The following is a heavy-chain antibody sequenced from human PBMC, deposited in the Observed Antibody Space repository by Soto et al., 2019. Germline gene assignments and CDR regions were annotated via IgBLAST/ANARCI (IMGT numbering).Heavy chain of an antibody. Sequence: EVQLLESGGGLVQPGGSLRLSCEASGFTFSTYTMSWVRQAPGKGLEWVSGISGTGRSTFYADSVKGRFTISRDNSKNALYLRMNSLRVEATDLYYCARFTAEVADLYSAYWGQGTPVTVSS. J-gene: IGHJ4*02. CDR3: ARFTAEVADLYSAY. D-gene: IGHD6-13*01. V-gene: IGHV3-23*01. CDR1: GFTFSTYT. CDR2: ISGTGRST.